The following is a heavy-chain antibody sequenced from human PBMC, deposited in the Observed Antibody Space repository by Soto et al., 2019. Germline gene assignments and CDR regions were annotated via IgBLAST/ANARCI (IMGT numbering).Heavy chain of an antibody. CDR3: AREGGGTIDHWFDP. Sequence: QVQLVESGGGVVQPGRSLRLSCAASGFTFSSYAMHWVRQAPGKGLEWVAVISYDGSNKYYADSVKGRFTISRDNSKNTLYLQMNSLRAEDTAVYYCAREGGGTIDHWFDPWGQGTLVTVSS. V-gene: IGHV3-30-3*01. CDR2: ISYDGSNK. CDR1: GFTFSSYA. D-gene: IGHD1-1*01. J-gene: IGHJ5*02.